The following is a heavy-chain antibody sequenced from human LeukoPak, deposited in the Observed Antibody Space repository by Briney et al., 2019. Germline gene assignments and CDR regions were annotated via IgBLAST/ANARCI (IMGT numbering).Heavy chain of an antibody. CDR2: ISSSSSTI. CDR1: GFTFSSYS. D-gene: IGHD6-6*01. J-gene: IGHJ4*02. CDR3: ARGQSGIAARGGYYFDY. Sequence: PGGSLRLSCAASGFTFSSYSMNWVRQAPGKRLEWVSYISSSSSTIYYADSVKGRFTISRDNSKNTLYLQMNSLRAEDTAVYYCARGQSGIAARGGYYFDYWGQGTLVTVSS. V-gene: IGHV3-48*01.